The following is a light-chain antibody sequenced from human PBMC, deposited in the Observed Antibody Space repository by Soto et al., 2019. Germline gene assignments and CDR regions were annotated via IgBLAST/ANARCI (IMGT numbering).Light chain of an antibody. CDR2: DAS. CDR1: QSVSSSY. CDR3: QQRSNWPPIT. Sequence: EIVLTQSPATLSLSPGERATLSCRASQSVSSSYLAWYQQKPGQAPRLLIYDASSRATGIPDRFSGGGSGTDFTLTISSLEPEDFAVYYCQQRSNWPPITFGQGTRLEIK. J-gene: IGKJ5*01. V-gene: IGKV3D-20*02.